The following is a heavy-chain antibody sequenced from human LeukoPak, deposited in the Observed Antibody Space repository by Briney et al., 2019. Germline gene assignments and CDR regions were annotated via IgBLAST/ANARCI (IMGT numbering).Heavy chain of an antibody. J-gene: IGHJ4*02. V-gene: IGHV3-15*01. D-gene: IGHD6-13*01. CDR2: IKSRTDGGTT. CDR3: TTTEMGDSSSWYSFDY. Sequence: GGSLRLSCAASGFTFSNAWMSWVRQAPGKGLEWVGRIKSRTDGGTTDYAAPVKGRFTISRDDSKNTLYLQMNSLKTEDTAVYYCTTTEMGDSSSWYSFDYWGQGTLVTVSS. CDR1: GFTFSNAW.